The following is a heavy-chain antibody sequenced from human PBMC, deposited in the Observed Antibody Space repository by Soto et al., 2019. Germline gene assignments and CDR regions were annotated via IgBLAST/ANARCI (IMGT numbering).Heavy chain of an antibody. CDR2: ISGSGGRT. J-gene: IGHJ4*02. D-gene: IGHD3-22*01. CDR1: RCGLRNYG. CDR3: AKDGSPYYYDSSGYYLQ. Sequence: GLSLRLSGVPCRCGLRNYGMGCARQTTRKGLDWVSAISGSGGRTYYAESVKGRFTISRDNPKHTLYLQMNSLRAEDTAVYYCAKDGSPYYYDSSGYYLQRGQGTLVTVSS. V-gene: IGHV3-23*01.